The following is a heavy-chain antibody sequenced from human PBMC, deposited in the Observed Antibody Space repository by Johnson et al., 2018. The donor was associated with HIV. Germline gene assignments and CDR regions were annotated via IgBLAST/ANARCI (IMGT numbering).Heavy chain of an antibody. J-gene: IGHJ3*02. Sequence: QVQLVESGGGVVQPGGSLRLSCAASDFTFSSYGMHWVRQAPGKGLEWVTFIQYDGSNKYYADSVKGRFTISRDNSKNTVYLQMNSLRAEDTAVYYCAKAVNEWGAGIQVWSPAFDIWGQGTMVTVS. CDR3: AKAVNEWGAGIQVWSPAFDI. V-gene: IGHV3-30*02. CDR2: IQYDGSNK. CDR1: DFTFSSYG. D-gene: IGHD5-18*01.